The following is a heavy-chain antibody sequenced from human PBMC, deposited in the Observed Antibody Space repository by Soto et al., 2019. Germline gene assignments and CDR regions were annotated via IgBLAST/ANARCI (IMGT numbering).Heavy chain of an antibody. CDR1: GFTFSSYA. CDR2: ISGSGGST. CDR3: AKEGGGSLEAADIYYYFDS. D-gene: IGHD6-13*01. Sequence: EVQLLESGGGLVQPGGSLRLSCAASGFTFSSYAMSWVRQAPGKGLEWVSAISGSGGSTYYADSVKGRFTISRDNSKNTLYLQMNSLRAEDTAVYYCAKEGGGSLEAADIYYYFDSWGQGTLVTVSS. J-gene: IGHJ4*02. V-gene: IGHV3-23*01.